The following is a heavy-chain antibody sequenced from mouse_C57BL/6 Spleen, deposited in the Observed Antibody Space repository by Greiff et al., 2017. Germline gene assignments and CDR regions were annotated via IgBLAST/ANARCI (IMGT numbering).Heavy chain of an antibody. J-gene: IGHJ4*01. V-gene: IGHV1-69*01. Sequence: VQLQQPGAELVMPGASVKLSCKASGYTFTSYWMHWVKQRPGQGLEWIGEIDPSDSYTNYNQKFKGKSTLTVDKSSSTADMQLSSLTSEDSAVYYCARRDYYGSSSYAMDYWGQGTSVTVSS. CDR2: IDPSDSYT. CDR1: GYTFTSYW. CDR3: ARRDYYGSSSYAMDY. D-gene: IGHD1-1*01.